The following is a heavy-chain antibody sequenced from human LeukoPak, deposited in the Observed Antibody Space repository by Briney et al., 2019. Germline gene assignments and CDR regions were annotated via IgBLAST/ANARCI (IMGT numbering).Heavy chain of an antibody. CDR1: GGSISSGSYY. J-gene: IGHJ4*02. D-gene: IGHD3-3*01. V-gene: IGHV4-61*02. CDR2: IYTSGST. Sequence: SETLSLTCTVSGGSISSGSYYWSWIRQPAGKGLEWIGRIYTSGSTNYNPSLKSRVTISVDTSKNQFSLKLSSVTAQDAVVYHCRRVLDDFWSGYTMDYWGEGTLVTVPS. CDR3: RRVLDDFWSGYTMDY.